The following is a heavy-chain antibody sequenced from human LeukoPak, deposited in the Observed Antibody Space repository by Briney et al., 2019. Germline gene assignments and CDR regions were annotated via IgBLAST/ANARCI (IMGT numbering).Heavy chain of an antibody. V-gene: IGHV3-21*01. D-gene: IGHD6-13*01. J-gene: IGHJ4*02. Sequence: GGSLRLSCAASGFTFSSYSMNWVRQAPGKGLEWVSSISSSSSYIYYADSVKGRFTISRDNAKNSLYLQMNSLRAEDTAVYYCARGGVGSSWAQFDYWGQGTLVTVSS. CDR1: GFTFSSYS. CDR2: ISSSSSYI. CDR3: ARGGVGSSWAQFDY.